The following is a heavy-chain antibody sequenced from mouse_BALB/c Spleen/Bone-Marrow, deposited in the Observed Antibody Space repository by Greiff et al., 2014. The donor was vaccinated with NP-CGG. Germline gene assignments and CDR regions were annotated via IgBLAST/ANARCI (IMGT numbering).Heavy chain of an antibody. V-gene: IGHV2-9*02. J-gene: IGHJ4*01. CDR1: GFPLTSYG. Sequence: QVQLKESGPGLVAPSQSLSITCTVSGFPLTSYGVHWVRQPPGKGLEWLGVIWAGGSTNYNSALMSRLSISKDNSKSQVFLKMNSLQTDDTAMYYCARGYYYGSTYYYAMDYWGQGTSVTGSS. CDR2: IWAGGST. CDR3: ARGYYYGSTYYYAMDY. D-gene: IGHD1-1*01.